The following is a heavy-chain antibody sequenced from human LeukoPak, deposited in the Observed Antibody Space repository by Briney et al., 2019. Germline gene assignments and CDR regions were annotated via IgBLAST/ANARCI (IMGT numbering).Heavy chain of an antibody. CDR2: IWYDGSNK. CDR3: ARDNHYYGSGSYDY. J-gene: IGHJ4*02. CDR1: GFTFSSYG. D-gene: IGHD3-10*01. V-gene: IGHV3-33*01. Sequence: GRSLRLSCAASGFTFSSYGMHWVRQAPGKGLEWVAVIWYDGSNKYYADSVKGRFIISRGNSKNTLYLQMNSLRAEDTAVYYCARDNHYYGSGSYDYWGQGTLVTVSS.